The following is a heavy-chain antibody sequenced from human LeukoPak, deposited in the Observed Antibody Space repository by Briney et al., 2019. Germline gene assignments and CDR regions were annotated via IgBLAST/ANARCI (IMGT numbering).Heavy chain of an antibody. D-gene: IGHD3-22*01. CDR2: IYYSGNT. J-gene: IGHJ3*02. CDR3: AKSNGYGLMDI. Sequence: PSETLSLTCIISGASISSSAYYWGWIRQPPGKGLEWIGTIYYSGNTYYNPSLQSRVTISLDTSRNQFSLKLNSVTAADTAVYYCAKSNGYGLMDIWGQGTMVTVSS. V-gene: IGHV4-39*07. CDR1: GASISSSAYY.